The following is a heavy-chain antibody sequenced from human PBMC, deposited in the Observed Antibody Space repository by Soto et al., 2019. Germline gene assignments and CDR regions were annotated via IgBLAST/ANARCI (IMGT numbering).Heavy chain of an antibody. J-gene: IGHJ4*02. V-gene: IGHV3-66*01. CDR3: ARGCTTCRFDY. Sequence: PGGSLRLSCAAPGFTRSSNYISWVRQAPGKGLEWVSVIYSGGSTYYADSVKGRFTISRDNSKNTLYLQMNSLRAEDTAVYYCARGCTTCRFDYWGQGTLVTVSS. D-gene: IGHD2-2*01. CDR2: IYSGGST. CDR1: GFTRSSNY.